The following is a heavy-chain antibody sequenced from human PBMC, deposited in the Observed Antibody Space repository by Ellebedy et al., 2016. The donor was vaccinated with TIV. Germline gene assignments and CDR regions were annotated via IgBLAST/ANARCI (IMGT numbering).Heavy chain of an antibody. CDR1: GYTFSRHG. D-gene: IGHD2-15*01. J-gene: IGHJ3*02. Sequence: AASVTVSCKTSGYTFSRHGLNWLRQVPGQGLEWRGLISTYSGNTKYAQKFQGRVTMTTDTSTGTAYMELRSLTSDYTAVYYCAREADSDALDIWGQGTMVIVSS. V-gene: IGHV1-18*01. CDR3: AREADSDALDI. CDR2: ISTYSGNT.